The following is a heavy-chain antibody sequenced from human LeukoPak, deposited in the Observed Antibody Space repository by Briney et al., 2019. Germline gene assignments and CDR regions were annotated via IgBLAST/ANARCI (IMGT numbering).Heavy chain of an antibody. CDR1: GFTVSSNY. Sequence: PVRSLRLSCAASGFTVSSNYMSWGRQAPGKGLEWVSGIYIGGSTYSADYVKGRFTISRDNSKNTLYLQMLSLRAEDTAVYYCARGPTYYYDSSGYYYDDYWGQGTMVTVSS. CDR3: ARGPTYYYDSSGYYYDDY. V-gene: IGHV3-53*01. J-gene: IGHJ4*02. CDR2: IYIGGST. D-gene: IGHD3-22*01.